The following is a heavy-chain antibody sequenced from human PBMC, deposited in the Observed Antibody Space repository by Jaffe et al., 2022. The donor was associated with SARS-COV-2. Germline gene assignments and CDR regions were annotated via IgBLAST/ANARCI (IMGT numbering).Heavy chain of an antibody. J-gene: IGHJ4*02. CDR1: GGSISSSSYY. V-gene: IGHV4-39*01. Sequence: QLQLQESGPGLVKPSETLSLTCTVSGGSISSSSYYWGWIRQPPGKGLEWIGSIYYSGSTYYNPSLKSRVTISVDTSKNQFSLKLSSVTAADTAVYYCARLGQLLYTSDYWGQGTLVTVSS. CDR3: ARLGQLLYTSDY. D-gene: IGHD2-2*02. CDR2: IYYSGST.